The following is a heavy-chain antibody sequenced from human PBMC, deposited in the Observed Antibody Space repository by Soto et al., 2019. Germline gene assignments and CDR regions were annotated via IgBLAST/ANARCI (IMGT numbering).Heavy chain of an antibody. CDR1: GYTFTSYG. D-gene: IGHD5-18*01. V-gene: IGHV1-18*01. CDR3: ARDCIQRWPDAFYYYYGMDV. J-gene: IGHJ6*02. Sequence: QVQLVQSGAEVKKPGASVKVSCKASGYTFTSYGISWVRQAPGQGLEWMGWISAYNGNTNYAQKLQGRVTMTTDTSXXKXYRXLRSLRSDDTAVYYCARDCIQRWPDAFYYYYGMDVWGQGTTVTVSS. CDR2: ISAYNGNT.